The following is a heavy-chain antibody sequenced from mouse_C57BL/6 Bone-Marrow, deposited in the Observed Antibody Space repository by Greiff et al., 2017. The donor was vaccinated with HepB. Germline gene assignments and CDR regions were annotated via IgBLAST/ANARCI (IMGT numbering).Heavy chain of an antibody. CDR1: GYTFTSYW. J-gene: IGHJ4*01. Sequence: QVQLQQPGAELVKPGASVKLSCKASGYTFTSYWMHWVKQRPGQGLEWIGMIHPNSGSTNYNEKFKSKATLTVDKSSSTAYMQLSSLTSEDSAVYYCARRGGLGGIDYWGQGTSVTVSS. CDR3: ARRGGLGGIDY. V-gene: IGHV1-64*01. D-gene: IGHD4-1*01. CDR2: IHPNSGST.